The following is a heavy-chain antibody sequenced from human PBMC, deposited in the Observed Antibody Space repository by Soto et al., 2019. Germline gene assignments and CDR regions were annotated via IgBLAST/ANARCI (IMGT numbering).Heavy chain of an antibody. CDR2: IYHSGST. Sequence: SETLSLTCAVSGGSISSGGYSWSWIRQPPGKGLEWIGYIYHSGSTYYNPSLKSRVTISVDRSKNQFSLKLSSVTAADTAVYYCAKQSIAAAASVDYWGQGTLVTVSS. J-gene: IGHJ4*02. D-gene: IGHD6-13*01. CDR3: AKQSIAAAASVDY. V-gene: IGHV4-30-2*01. CDR1: GGSISSGGYS.